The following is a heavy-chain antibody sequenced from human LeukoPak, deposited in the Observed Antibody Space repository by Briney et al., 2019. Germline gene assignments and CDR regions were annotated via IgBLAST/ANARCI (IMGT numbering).Heavy chain of an antibody. Sequence: HAGGSLRLSCAAFGFKSSISAMSWVRQAPGKGLEWVSVVGGSGETTNYADSVKGRFTISRDRSKITVFLQMNSLRVEDTGVYYCASKFGESYHYYYGLDVWGQGTTVTVSS. J-gene: IGHJ6*02. CDR1: GFKSSISA. V-gene: IGHV3-23*01. CDR3: ASKFGESYHYYYGLDV. D-gene: IGHD3-10*01. CDR2: VGGSGETT.